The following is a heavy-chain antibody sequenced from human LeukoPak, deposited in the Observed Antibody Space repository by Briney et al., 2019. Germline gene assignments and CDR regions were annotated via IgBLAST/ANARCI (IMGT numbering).Heavy chain of an antibody. V-gene: IGHV4-59*01. D-gene: IGHD6-19*01. CDR1: GGSISSYY. J-gene: IGHJ5*02. Sequence: TSETLSLTCTVSGGSISSYYWSWIRQPPGKGLGWIGYIYYSGITDYNSSLKSRVTISVDTSKNQFSLKLSSVTAADTAVYYCARDRGYSSGRGWFDPWGQGTLVTVSS. CDR2: IYYSGIT. CDR3: ARDRGYSSGRGWFDP.